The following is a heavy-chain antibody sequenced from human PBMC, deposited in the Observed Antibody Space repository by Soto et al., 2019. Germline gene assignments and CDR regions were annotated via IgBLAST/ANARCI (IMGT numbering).Heavy chain of an antibody. CDR1: GYTFTSYG. Sequence: DSVKPCCKASGYTFTSYGISWVRQARGQGLEWMGWISAYNGNTNYAQKLQGRVTMTTDTSTSTAYMELRSLRSDDTAVYYCARLGFLELLLSTYYYYGMDVWGQGTTVTFSS. CDR3: ARLGFLELLLSTYYYYGMDV. V-gene: IGHV1-18*04. CDR2: ISAYNGNT. J-gene: IGHJ6*02. D-gene: IGHD3-3*01.